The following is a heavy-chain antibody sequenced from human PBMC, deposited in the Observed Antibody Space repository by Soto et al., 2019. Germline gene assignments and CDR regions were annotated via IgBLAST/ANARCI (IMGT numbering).Heavy chain of an antibody. CDR2: IKRKTDGWTT. CDR3: TTGWFGESLRYYYYDGMDV. CDR1: AFTLSNAW. J-gene: IGHJ6*02. D-gene: IGHD3-10*01. Sequence: GGSLRLSCAASAFTLSNAWMSWVRQAPGKGLEWVGRIKRKTDGWTTDYAAPVKGRFNITRDDSKNTLYLQMNSLKTEDTAVYYGTTGWFGESLRYYYYDGMDVWGQGTTVTVSS. V-gene: IGHV3-15*01.